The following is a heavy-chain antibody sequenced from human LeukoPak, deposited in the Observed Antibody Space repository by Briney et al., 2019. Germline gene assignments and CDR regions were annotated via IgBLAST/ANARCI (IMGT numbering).Heavy chain of an antibody. J-gene: IGHJ5*02. Sequence: TGGSLRLSCVVSGFTFNCYNIDRGRQAPGKGLEWVATISGSGGRTFHADSVKGRFTISRDNSMNTLFLQMNSLRVDDTAVYYCARDLLPLGGTLGNWFDPWGQGTLVTVSS. CDR2: ISGSGGRT. D-gene: IGHD1-26*01. V-gene: IGHV3-23*01. CDR1: GFTFNCYN. CDR3: ARDLLPLGGTLGNWFDP.